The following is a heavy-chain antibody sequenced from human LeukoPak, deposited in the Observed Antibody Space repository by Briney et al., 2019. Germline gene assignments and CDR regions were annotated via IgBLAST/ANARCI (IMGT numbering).Heavy chain of an antibody. CDR1: GGSISSYY. Sequence: SETLSLTCTVSGGSISSYYWSWIRQPPGKGLEWIGYIYYSGSTNYNPSLKSRVTISVDTSKNQFSLKLSSVTAADTAVYYCARLTRRYCSGGSCYGGTIDYWGQGTLVTVSS. J-gene: IGHJ4*02. D-gene: IGHD2-15*01. CDR2: IYYSGST. V-gene: IGHV4-59*08. CDR3: ARLTRRYCSGGSCYGGTIDY.